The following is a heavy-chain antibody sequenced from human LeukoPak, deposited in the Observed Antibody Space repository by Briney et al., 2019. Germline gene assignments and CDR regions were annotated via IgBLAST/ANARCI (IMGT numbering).Heavy chain of an antibody. CDR2: MSAYNGNT. Sequence: ASVKVSCKASGYTFTGYYMHWVRQAPGQGLEWMGWMSAYNGNTNYAQKLQGRVTMTTDTSTSTAYMELRSLRSDDTAVYYCARARYYDSSGYYTRDFDYWGQGTLVTVSS. CDR1: GYTFTGYY. CDR3: ARARYYDSSGYYTRDFDY. J-gene: IGHJ4*02. D-gene: IGHD3-22*01. V-gene: IGHV1-18*04.